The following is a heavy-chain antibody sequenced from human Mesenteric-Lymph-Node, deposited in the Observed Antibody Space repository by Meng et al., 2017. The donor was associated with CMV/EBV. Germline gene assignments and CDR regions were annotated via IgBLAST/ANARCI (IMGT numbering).Heavy chain of an antibody. CDR1: GYTFTSYA. CDR2: MNPNSGNT. CDR3: ARSITMVRGVQYYYYYYGMDV. V-gene: IGHV1-8*02. J-gene: IGHJ6*02. Sequence: ASVKVSCKASGYTFTSYAMHWVRQAPGQRLEWMGWMNPNSGNTGYAQKFQGRVTMTRNTSISTAYMELSSLRSEDTAVYYCARSITMVRGVQYYYYYYGMDVWGQGTTVTVSS. D-gene: IGHD3-10*01.